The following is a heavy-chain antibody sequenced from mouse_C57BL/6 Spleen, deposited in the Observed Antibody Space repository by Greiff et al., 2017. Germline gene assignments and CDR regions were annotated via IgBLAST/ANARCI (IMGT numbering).Heavy chain of an antibody. CDR3: TRSPYYGPFDY. V-gene: IGHV1-15*01. Sequence: QVQLQQSGAELVRPGASVTLSCKASGYTFTDYEMHWVKQTPVHGLEWIGAIDPETGGTAYNQKFKGKAILTADKSSSTAYMELRSLTSEDSAVYYCTRSPYYGPFDYWGQGTTLTVSS. J-gene: IGHJ2*01. CDR1: GYTFTDYE. CDR2: IDPETGGT. D-gene: IGHD1-1*01.